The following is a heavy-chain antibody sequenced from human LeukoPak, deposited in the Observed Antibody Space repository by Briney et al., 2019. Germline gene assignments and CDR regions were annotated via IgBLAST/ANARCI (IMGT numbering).Heavy chain of an antibody. CDR2: INIDGSDE. D-gene: IGHD2-21*02. CDR3: VRERRNTAYDY. V-gene: IGHV3-7*01. J-gene: IGHJ4*02. CDR1: GFSFSNSW. Sequence: GGSLRLSCAVYGFSFSNSWMSWVRHAHGRGLEWVSGINIDGSDENYVDFVKGRFTISRDNPTNPLYLQMNSLIVTDTAVYYCVRERRNTAYDYWGQGTLVTVSS.